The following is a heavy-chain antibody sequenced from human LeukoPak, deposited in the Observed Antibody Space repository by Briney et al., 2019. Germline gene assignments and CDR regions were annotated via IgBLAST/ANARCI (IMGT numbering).Heavy chain of an antibody. D-gene: IGHD4-23*01. J-gene: IGHJ4*02. V-gene: IGHV1-2*02. CDR3: AREGGNGGFDY. CDR1: GYSFNAYY. Sequence: ASVKVSCKASGYSFNAYYLHLVRQAPGQGLEWMAWIHPNTGVTNYAQRFQGRVTMTRDTSISTAYMELSRLKSDDTAVYSCAREGGNGGFDYWGQGTLVTVSS. CDR2: IHPNTGVT.